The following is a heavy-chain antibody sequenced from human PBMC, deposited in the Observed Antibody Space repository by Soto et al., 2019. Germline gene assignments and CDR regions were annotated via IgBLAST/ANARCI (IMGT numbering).Heavy chain of an antibody. Sequence: ASVKVSCKVSGYTLTELSMHWVRQAPGKGLEWMGGFDPEDGETIYAQKFQGRVTMTEDTSTDTAYMELSSLRSEDTAVYYCATTLGYCSGGSCYPVWCKGTLLNVST. D-gene: IGHD2-15*01. J-gene: IGHJ4*02. CDR2: FDPEDGET. V-gene: IGHV1-24*01. CDR3: ATTLGYCSGGSCYPV. CDR1: GYTLTELS.